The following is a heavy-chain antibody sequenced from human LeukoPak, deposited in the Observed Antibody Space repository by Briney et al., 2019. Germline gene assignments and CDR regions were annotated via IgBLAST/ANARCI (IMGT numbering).Heavy chain of an antibody. V-gene: IGHV4-38-2*02. D-gene: IGHD3-3*01. CDR3: LEWKLYGNWFDP. Sequence: SETLSLTCTVSGYSISSGYYWGWIRQPPGKGLEWIGSIYHSGSTYYNPSLKSRVTISVDTSKNQFSLKLSSVTAADTAVYYCLEWKLYGNWFDPWGQGTLVTVSS. CDR1: GYSISSGYY. CDR2: IYHSGST. J-gene: IGHJ5*02.